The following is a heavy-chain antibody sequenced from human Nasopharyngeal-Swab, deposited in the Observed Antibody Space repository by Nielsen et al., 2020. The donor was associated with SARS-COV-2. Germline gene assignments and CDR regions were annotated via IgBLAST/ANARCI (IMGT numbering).Heavy chain of an antibody. D-gene: IGHD6-13*01. V-gene: IGHV1-69*13. Sequence: SVKVSCKASGYTFTSYYMHWVRQAPGQGLEWMGGIIPIFGTANYAQKFQGRVTITADESTSTAYMELSSLRSEDTAVYYCALAAAGTRAVDPWGQGTLVTVSS. CDR3: ALAAAGTRAVDP. CDR2: IIPIFGTA. CDR1: GYTFTSYY. J-gene: IGHJ5*02.